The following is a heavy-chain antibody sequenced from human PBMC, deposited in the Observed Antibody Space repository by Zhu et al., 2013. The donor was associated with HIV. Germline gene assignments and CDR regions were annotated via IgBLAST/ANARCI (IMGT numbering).Heavy chain of an antibody. V-gene: IGHV4-34*01. J-gene: IGHJ4*02. CDR2: INHSGST. D-gene: IGHD3-16*02. Sequence: VQLQQWGAGLLKPSETLSLTCAVYGGSFSGYYWSWIRQPPGKGLEWIGEINHSGSTNYNPSLKSRVTISVDTSKNQFSLKLSSVTAADTAVYYCARDLSTDYVWGSYRYFDYWGQGTLVTVSS. CDR3: ARDLSTDYVWGSYRYFDY. CDR1: GGSFSGYY.